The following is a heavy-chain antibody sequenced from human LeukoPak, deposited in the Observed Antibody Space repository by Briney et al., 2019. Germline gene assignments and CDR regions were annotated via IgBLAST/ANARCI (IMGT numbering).Heavy chain of an antibody. CDR2: ISTYNGNT. CDR1: GYTFTIYG. Sequence: GASVKVSCKASGYTFTIYGITWVRQAPGQGLEWMGWISTYNGNTNYAQKLQGRVTMTTDTSTSTAYMELRSLRSDDTAVYYCARGEGVYYYDSRGDWFDPWGQGTLVTVSS. J-gene: IGHJ5*02. D-gene: IGHD3-22*01. V-gene: IGHV1-18*01. CDR3: ARGEGVYYYDSRGDWFDP.